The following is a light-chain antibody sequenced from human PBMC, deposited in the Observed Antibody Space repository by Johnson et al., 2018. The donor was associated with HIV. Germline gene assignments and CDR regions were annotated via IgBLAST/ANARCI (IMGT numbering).Light chain of an antibody. J-gene: IGLJ1*01. CDR3: GTWDSSLSAGGV. V-gene: IGLV1-51*01. Sequence: QPVLTQPPSVSAAPGQKVTISCSGSTSNIGKSYVSWYQQLPGTAPKLLIYDNNRRPSGTPDRFSGSKSGTSATLAITGLQTGDEADYYCGTWDSSLSAGGVFGTGTKVTVL. CDR2: DNN. CDR1: TSNIGKSY.